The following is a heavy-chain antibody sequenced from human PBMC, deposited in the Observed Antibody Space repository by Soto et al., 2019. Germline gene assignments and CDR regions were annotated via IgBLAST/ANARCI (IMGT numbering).Heavy chain of an antibody. Sequence: QVQLVQSGAEVKKPGSSVKVSCKASGGTFSSYAVSWVRQAPGQGLEWMGGIIPIFGTANYAQKFQGRVTITADKSTSTAYKELRSLRSEDTAVYYCARVSWQWLGKSWFGPWGQGTLVTVSS. CDR2: IIPIFGTA. J-gene: IGHJ5*02. V-gene: IGHV1-69*06. D-gene: IGHD6-19*01. CDR1: GGTFSSYA. CDR3: ARVSWQWLGKSWFGP.